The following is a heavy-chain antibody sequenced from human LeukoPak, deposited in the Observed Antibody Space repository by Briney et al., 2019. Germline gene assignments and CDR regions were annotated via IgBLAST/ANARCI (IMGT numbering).Heavy chain of an antibody. J-gene: IGHJ6*03. CDR1: GGSISSGSYY. V-gene: IGHV4-61*02. Sequence: SETLSLTCTVSGGSISSGSYYWSWIRQPAGKGLEWIGRIYTSGSTSYNPSLKSRVTISVDTSKNQFSLKLSSVTAADTAVYYCARDPAGLQYYYYYMDVWGKGTTVTVSS. CDR3: ARDPAGLQYYYYYMDV. CDR2: IYTSGST. D-gene: IGHD4-11*01.